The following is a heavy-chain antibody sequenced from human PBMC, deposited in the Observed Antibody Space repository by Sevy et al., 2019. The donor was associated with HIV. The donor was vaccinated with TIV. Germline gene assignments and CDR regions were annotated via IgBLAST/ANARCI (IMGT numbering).Heavy chain of an antibody. Sequence: GGSLRLSCTASGFTFGDYAMSWFRQAPGKGLEWVGFIRSKAYGGTTEYAASVKGRFTISSDDSKSIAYLQMNSLKTEDTAVYYCTRDFSSGWYRYYFDYWGQGTLVTVSS. CDR1: GFTFGDYA. CDR2: IRSKAYGGTT. D-gene: IGHD6-19*01. CDR3: TRDFSSGWYRYYFDY. V-gene: IGHV3-49*03. J-gene: IGHJ4*02.